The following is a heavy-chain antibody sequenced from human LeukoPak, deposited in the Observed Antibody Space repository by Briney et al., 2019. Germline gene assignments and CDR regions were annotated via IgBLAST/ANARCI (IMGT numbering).Heavy chain of an antibody. V-gene: IGHV4-38-2*01. CDR1: GYSISSGYY. D-gene: IGHD2-15*01. CDR3: ARPGESVVVVAAMGAFDI. J-gene: IGHJ3*02. CDR2: IYRSGST. Sequence: PSETLSLTCAVSGYSISSGYYWGWIRQPPGKGLEWIGSIYRSGSTYYNPSPKSRVTISVDTAKNQFSLKLSSVTAADTAVYYCARPGESVVVVAAMGAFDIWGQGTMVTVSS.